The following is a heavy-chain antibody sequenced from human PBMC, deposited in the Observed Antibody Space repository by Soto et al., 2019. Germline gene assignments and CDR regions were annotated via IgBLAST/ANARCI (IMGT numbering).Heavy chain of an antibody. CDR2: IYSSGTT. V-gene: IGHV4-4*07. CDR1: GISIDNYY. Sequence: QVQLQQSGPGLVKPSETLSLTCTVSGISIDNYYCSWIRQSAGKGLEWIGRIYSSGTTNYNPSLKSRVTMSVDMSKSPFSLNVRSVTAADTAVYYCVRDVGGSGWFAPWGQGTLVTVSS. J-gene: IGHJ5*02. CDR3: VRDVGGSGWFAP.